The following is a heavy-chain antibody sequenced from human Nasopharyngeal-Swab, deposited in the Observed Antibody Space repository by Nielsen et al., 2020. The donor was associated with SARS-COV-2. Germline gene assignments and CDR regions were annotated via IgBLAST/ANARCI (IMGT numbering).Heavy chain of an antibody. CDR1: GFTFSGYA. CDR3: AKDRDSGDDSEEYYHYYGMDV. V-gene: IGHV3-30-3*01. D-gene: IGHD5-12*01. CDR2: ISYDGSNK. Sequence: GESLKISCAASGFTFSGYAMHWVRQAPGRGLEWVAVISYDGSNKYYTDSVRGRFTISRDNSKNTLNLQMNNLRAEDTAIYYCAKDRDSGDDSEEYYHYYGMDVWGQGAPVTVSS. J-gene: IGHJ6*02.